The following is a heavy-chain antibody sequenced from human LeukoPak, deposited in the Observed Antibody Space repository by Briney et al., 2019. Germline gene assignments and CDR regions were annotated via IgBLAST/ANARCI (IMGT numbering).Heavy chain of an antibody. D-gene: IGHD6-13*01. J-gene: IGHJ5*02. CDR2: ISSSSSYI. CDR3: ASGGAAAGWFDP. V-gene: IGHV3-21*04. Sequence: GSLRLSCAASGFTFSSYSMNWVRQAPGKGLEWVSSISSSSSYIYYADSVKGRFTISRDNAKNSLYLQMNSLRAEDTAVYYCASGGAAAGWFDPWGQGTLVTVSS. CDR1: GFTFSSYS.